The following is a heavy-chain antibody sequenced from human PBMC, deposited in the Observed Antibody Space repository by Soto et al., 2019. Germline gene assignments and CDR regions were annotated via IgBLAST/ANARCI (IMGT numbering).Heavy chain of an antibody. CDR3: SADRPDIGVGWWV. CDR1: GSGFISSG. CDR2: IVVASGQT. J-gene: IGHJ6*02. V-gene: IGHV1-58*02. Sequence: SVKVSCKASGSGFISSGIQWVGQAHGQRLEWIGWIVVASGQTNYAQNFRGRVAITRDTSTATAYIELTGLTSEDTAVYFCSADRPDIGVGWWVWGQGTTVTVSS. D-gene: IGHD2-15*01.